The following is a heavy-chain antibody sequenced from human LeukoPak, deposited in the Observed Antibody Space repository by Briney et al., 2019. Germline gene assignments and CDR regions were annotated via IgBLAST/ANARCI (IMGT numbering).Heavy chain of an antibody. CDR1: GGSIITYY. J-gene: IGHJ3*02. D-gene: IGHD5-18*01. CDR2: IDFRGST. CDR3: ARSRSGYSYDHAAFEI. Sequence: SQTLSLTCTVSGGSIITYYWSWIRQPPGKGLEWIAYIDFRGSTTYNTSLRRRVTISVDTSRNQFSLKLYSVTAADTAVYYCARSRSGYSYDHAAFEIWGQGTMVTASS. V-gene: IGHV4-59*01.